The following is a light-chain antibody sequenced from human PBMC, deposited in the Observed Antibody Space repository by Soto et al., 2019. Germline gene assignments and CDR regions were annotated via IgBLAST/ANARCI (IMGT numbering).Light chain of an antibody. V-gene: IGLV2-8*01. J-gene: IGLJ1*01. Sequence: QSALTQPPSASGSPGQSVTISCTGTKSDIGVYDFVSWYQHHPGKAPRLIIYEVVQRPSGVPDRFSGSKSGNTASLTVSGLQAADEADYYCQSYDSSLSGYVFGTGTKLTVL. CDR3: QSYDSSLSGYV. CDR2: EVV. CDR1: KSDIGVYDF.